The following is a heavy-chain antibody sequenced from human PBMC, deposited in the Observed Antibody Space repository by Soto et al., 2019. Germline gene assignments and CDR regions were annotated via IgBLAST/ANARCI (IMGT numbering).Heavy chain of an antibody. CDR1: GGSFSGYY. Sequence: SETLSLTCAVYGGSFSGYYWSWIRQPPGKGLEWIGEINHSGSTNYNPSHKSRVTISVDTSKNQFSLKLSSVTAADTAVYYCARGPGDIVVVVAATRWFDPWGQGTLVTVSS. J-gene: IGHJ5*02. CDR3: ARGPGDIVVVVAATRWFDP. V-gene: IGHV4-34*01. D-gene: IGHD2-15*01. CDR2: INHSGST.